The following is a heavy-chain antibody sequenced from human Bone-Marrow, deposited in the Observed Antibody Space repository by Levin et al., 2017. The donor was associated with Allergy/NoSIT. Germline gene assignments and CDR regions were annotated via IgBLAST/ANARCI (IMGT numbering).Heavy chain of an antibody. CDR1: GDTFSSYT. D-gene: IGHD3-10*01. V-gene: IGHV1-69*06. CDR3: ATSPGGSEFDY. Sequence: SVKVSCKASGDTFSSYTFTWVRQAPGQGLEWMGGIIPAFGTAKYAQKFQGRVTITAARYTHTAYMELSSLRSEDTAVYYCATSPGGSEFDYWGQGTLVTVSS. J-gene: IGHJ4*02. CDR2: IIPAFGTA.